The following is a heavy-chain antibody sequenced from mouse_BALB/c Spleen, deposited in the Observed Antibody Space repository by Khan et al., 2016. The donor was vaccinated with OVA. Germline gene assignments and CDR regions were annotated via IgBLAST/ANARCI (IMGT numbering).Heavy chain of an antibody. CDR1: GYSITSDYA. V-gene: IGHV3-2*02. D-gene: IGHD2-3*01. Sequence: EVQLVESGPGLVNPSQSLSLTCTVTGYSITSDYAWNWIRQFPGNKLEWMGYINYSGSTNYNPALKSRISINRDTSKNQFFLQLNSVTTEDTATYYCARDGSRYNYAMDYWGQGTSVTVSS. J-gene: IGHJ4*01. CDR3: ARDGSRYNYAMDY. CDR2: INYSGST.